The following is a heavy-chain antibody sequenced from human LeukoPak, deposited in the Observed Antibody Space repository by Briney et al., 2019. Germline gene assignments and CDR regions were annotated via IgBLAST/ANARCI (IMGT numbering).Heavy chain of an antibody. CDR3: ARGHLVGGWFKYDAFDI. D-gene: IGHD6-19*01. Sequence: PSETLSLTCTVSGNSFGDYYWSWIRQPAGKGLEWIGRIYTSGSTTYNPSLKSRVTISVDTSRTQFSLKLSSVTAADTAVYYCARGHLVGGWFKYDAFDIWGQGTMVTVSS. CDR2: IYTSGST. V-gene: IGHV4-4*07. CDR1: GNSFGDYY. J-gene: IGHJ3*02.